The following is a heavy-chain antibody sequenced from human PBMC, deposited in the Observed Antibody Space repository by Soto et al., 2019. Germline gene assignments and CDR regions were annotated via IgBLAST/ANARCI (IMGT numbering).Heavy chain of an antibody. D-gene: IGHD3-10*01. V-gene: IGHV1-18*01. CDR3: AREGSPADY. J-gene: IGHJ4*02. CDR2: IRAYNGNT. CDR1: GYTFTNYG. Sequence: QVQLVQSGAEVKKPGASVKVSCKASGYTFTNYGISWVRQAPGQGLEWMGWIRAYNGNTNYAQKLQGRVTMTTDTATSTDYMELRSLRSDDTDLYYCAREGSPADYWGQGTLVTVSS.